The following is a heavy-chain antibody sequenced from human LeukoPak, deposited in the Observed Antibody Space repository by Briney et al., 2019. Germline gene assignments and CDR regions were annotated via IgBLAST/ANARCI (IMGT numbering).Heavy chain of an antibody. J-gene: IGHJ6*02. CDR3: AREMATMRYGMDV. D-gene: IGHD5-24*01. V-gene: IGHV3-30*03. Sequence: GGSLRLSCAASGFTFSSYGMHWVRQAPGKGLEWVAVISYDGSNKYYADSVKGRFTISRDNSKNTLYLQMNSLRAEDTAVYYCAREMATMRYGMDVWGQGTTVTVSS. CDR2: ISYDGSNK. CDR1: GFTFSSYG.